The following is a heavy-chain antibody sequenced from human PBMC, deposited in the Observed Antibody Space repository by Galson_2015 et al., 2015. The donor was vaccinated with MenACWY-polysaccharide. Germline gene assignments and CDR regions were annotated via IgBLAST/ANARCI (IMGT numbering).Heavy chain of an antibody. D-gene: IGHD6-19*01. J-gene: IGHJ4*02. V-gene: IGHV1-2*06. CDR1: GYTLSDYY. CDR2: INPNSGGT. Sequence: SVKVSCKASGYTLSDYYMHWVRQAPGQGLEWMGRINPNSGGTNSAQKFQGRVTMTRDTSISTAYMELSRLRSDDTAVYYCARDFKDSSGWYYFDYWGRGTLVTVSS. CDR3: ARDFKDSSGWYYFDY.